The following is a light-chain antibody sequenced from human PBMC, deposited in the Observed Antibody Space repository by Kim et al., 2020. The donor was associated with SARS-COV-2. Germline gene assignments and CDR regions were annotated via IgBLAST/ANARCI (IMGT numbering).Light chain of an antibody. CDR2: DVS. Sequence: QSITISCTVTSSDVGGYNSVSWYQQHPGKAPKLMIYDVSNRPSGVSNRFSGSKSGNTASLTISGLQAEDEADYYCSSYTSSSTLRVFGGGTQLTVL. CDR1: SSDVGGYNS. J-gene: IGLJ3*02. V-gene: IGLV2-14*03. CDR3: SSYTSSSTLRV.